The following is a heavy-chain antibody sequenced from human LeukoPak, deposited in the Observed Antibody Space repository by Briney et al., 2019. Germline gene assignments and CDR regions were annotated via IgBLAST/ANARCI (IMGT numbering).Heavy chain of an antibody. CDR3: ARVPSYYYYMDV. V-gene: IGHV4-30-4*08. CDR2: IYYSGST. CDR1: GVSISSGDYY. J-gene: IGHJ6*03. Sequence: PSQTLSLTCTVSGVSISSGDYYWSWIRQPPGKGLEWIGYIYYSGSTYYNPSLKSRVTISVDTSKNQFSLKLSSVTAADTAVYYCARVPSYYYYMDVWGKGTTVTVSS.